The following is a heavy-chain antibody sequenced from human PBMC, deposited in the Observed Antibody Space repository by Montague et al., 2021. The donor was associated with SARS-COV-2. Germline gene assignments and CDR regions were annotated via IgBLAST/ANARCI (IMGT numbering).Heavy chain of an antibody. V-gene: IGHV4-39*01. CDR3: ARQSPVTMIVVVISGRFDY. CDR2: IYYSGST. Sequence: SETLSLTCTVPGGSISSSSYYWGWIRQPPGKGLEWIGSIYYSGSTYYNPSLKSRVTISVDTSKNQFSLKLSSVTAADTAVYYCARQSPVTMIVVVISGRFDYWGQGTLVTVSS. CDR1: GGSISSSSYY. D-gene: IGHD3-22*01. J-gene: IGHJ4*02.